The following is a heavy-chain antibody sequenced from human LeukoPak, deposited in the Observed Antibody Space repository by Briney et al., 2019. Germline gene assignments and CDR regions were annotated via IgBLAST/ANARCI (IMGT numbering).Heavy chain of an antibody. CDR1: GGTFSSYT. CDR3: ARDIVVVPAATLLGSYNWFDP. V-gene: IGHV1-69*04. CDR2: IIPILGIA. Sequence: ASVKVSCKASGGTFSSYTISWVRQAPGQGLEWMGRIIPILGIANCAQKFQGRVTITADKSTSTAYMELSSLRSEGTAVYYCARDIVVVPAATLLGSYNWFDPWGQGTLVTVSS. J-gene: IGHJ5*01. D-gene: IGHD2-2*01.